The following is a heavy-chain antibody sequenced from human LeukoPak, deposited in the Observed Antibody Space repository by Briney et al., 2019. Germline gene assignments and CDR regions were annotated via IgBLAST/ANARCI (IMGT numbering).Heavy chain of an antibody. V-gene: IGHV1-2*02. CDR3: ARGGLSGSYYDYFHH. Sequence: GASVKVSCKASGYTFTGYYLHWVRQAPGQGLEWMGWIHPNSGGTNYAQKFQGRVTMTRDTSISTAYMELSRLRSDDTAVYYCARGGLSGSYYDYFHHWGQGTLVTVSS. J-gene: IGHJ1*01. CDR1: GYTFTGYY. D-gene: IGHD1-26*01. CDR2: IHPNSGGT.